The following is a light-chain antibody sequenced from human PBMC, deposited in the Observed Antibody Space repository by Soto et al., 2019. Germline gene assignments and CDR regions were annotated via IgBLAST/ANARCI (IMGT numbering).Light chain of an antibody. CDR1: SSDVGGYNY. V-gene: IGLV2-14*01. Sequence: QSVLTQPASVSGSPGQSITISCTGTSSDVGGYNYVSWYQQHPAKAPKLMIYDVSNRPSGVSNRFSGSKSGNTASLTISGLQAEDEGDYYCSSYTSSSTLVFGGGTKLTVL. CDR2: DVS. CDR3: SSYTSSSTLV. J-gene: IGLJ2*01.